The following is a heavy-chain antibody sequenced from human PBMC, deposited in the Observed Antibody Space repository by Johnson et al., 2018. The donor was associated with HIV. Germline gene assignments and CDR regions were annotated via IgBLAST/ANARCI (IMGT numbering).Heavy chain of an antibody. CDR3: AKVGGYSYGES. CDR1: GFNFIDYA. V-gene: IGHV3-23*03. J-gene: IGHJ3*01. Sequence: MQLVESGGGLVRPGGSLRLSCVASGFNFIDYAMIWVRQAPGKGLEWVSVIYSGGRTYYADSVKGRFIISRDNSKNTLYLQMNSLRAEDTAVYYCAKVGGYSYGESWGQGTMVTVSS. D-gene: IGHD5-18*01. CDR2: IYSGGRT.